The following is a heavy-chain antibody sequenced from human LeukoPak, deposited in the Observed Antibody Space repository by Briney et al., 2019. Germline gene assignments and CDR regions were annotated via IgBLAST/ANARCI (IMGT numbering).Heavy chain of an antibody. CDR2: ISGSGGST. CDR1: GFTFSSYA. Sequence: AGGSLRLSCAASGFTFSSYAMSWVRQAPGKGLEWVSAISGSGGSTYYADSVKGRFTISRDNSKNTLYLQVNSLRAEDTAVYYCARDPIAAAGRYFDYWGQGTLVTVSS. J-gene: IGHJ4*02. CDR3: ARDPIAAAGRYFDY. D-gene: IGHD6-13*01. V-gene: IGHV3-23*01.